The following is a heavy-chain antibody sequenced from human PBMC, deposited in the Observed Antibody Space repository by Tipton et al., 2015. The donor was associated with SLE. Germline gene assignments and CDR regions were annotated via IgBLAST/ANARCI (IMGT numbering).Heavy chain of an antibody. CDR1: GGSFSGYY. CDR2: INHSGST. Sequence: TPSLTCAVYGGSFSGYYWSWIRQPPGKGLEWIGEINHSGSTYYNPSLKSRVTISVDTSKNQFSLKLSSVTAADTAVYYCARGGATVTTDYFDYWGQGTLVTVSS. CDR3: ARGGATVTTDYFDY. D-gene: IGHD4-17*01. V-gene: IGHV4-34*09. J-gene: IGHJ4*02.